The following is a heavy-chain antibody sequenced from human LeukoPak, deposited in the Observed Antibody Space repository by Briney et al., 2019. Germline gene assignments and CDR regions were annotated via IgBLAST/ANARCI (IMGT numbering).Heavy chain of an antibody. CDR3: ARVSDY. Sequence: PGGSLRLSCAVSGFPFSIYEMNWVRQAPGKGLEWVSNIASSGTPRYYADSVKGRFSISRDNAKNSLYLQMNSLRAEDTAVYYCARVSDYWGQGTLVTVSS. CDR2: IASSGTPR. CDR1: GFPFSIYE. J-gene: IGHJ4*02. V-gene: IGHV3-48*03.